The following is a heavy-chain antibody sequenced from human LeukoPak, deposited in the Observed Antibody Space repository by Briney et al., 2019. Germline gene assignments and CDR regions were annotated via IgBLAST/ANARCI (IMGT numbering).Heavy chain of an antibody. J-gene: IGHJ6*03. CDR2: ISSSGSTI. D-gene: IGHD4-11*01. V-gene: IGHV3-48*04. Sequence: GGSLRLSCVASGFTFSNYDMNWVRQAPGKGLEWVSYISSSGSTIYYADSVKGRFTISRDNAKNSLYLQMNSLRAEDTAVYYCARDLDSNPYYYYYMDVWGKGTTVTVSS. CDR1: GFTFSNYD. CDR3: ARDLDSNPYYYYYMDV.